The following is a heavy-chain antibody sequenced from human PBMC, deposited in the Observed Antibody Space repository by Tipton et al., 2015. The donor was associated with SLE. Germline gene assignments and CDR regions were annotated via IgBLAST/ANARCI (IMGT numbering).Heavy chain of an antibody. V-gene: IGHV4-59*08. CDR3: ARRAAQAYDSSGYYWVY. J-gene: IGHJ4*02. D-gene: IGHD3-22*01. CDR2: IYYSGST. Sequence: TLSLTCTVSGGSISSYYWSWIRQPPGKGLEWIGYIYYSGSTNYNPSLKSRVTISVDMSKNQFSLKLNSVTAADTAVYYCARRAAQAYDSSGYYWVYWGQGTLVTVSS. CDR1: GGSISSYY.